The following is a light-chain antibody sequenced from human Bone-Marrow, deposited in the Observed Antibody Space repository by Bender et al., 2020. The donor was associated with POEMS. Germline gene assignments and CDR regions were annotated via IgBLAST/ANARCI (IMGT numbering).Light chain of an antibody. V-gene: IGLV1-44*01. Sequence: QSVLTQPPSASGTPGQRVTISCSGGSSNIGAHAVNWYQHLPGTAPKLLIYSSHRRPSEVPDRFSGSRSGTSASLAISGLQSEDEADYYCGSFTTTTTLVLGGGTKLTVL. CDR1: SSNIGAHA. J-gene: IGLJ3*02. CDR2: SSH. CDR3: GSFTTTTTLV.